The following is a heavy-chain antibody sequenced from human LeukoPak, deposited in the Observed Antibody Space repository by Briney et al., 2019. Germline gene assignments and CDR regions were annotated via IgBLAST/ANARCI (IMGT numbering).Heavy chain of an antibody. V-gene: IGHV3-30*18. CDR1: GFTFSSHG. Sequence: GGSLRLSCAASGFTFSSHGMHWVRQAPGKGLEWVAVISYDEINKDYADSVKGRFTISRDNSKNTLYLQMNSLRAEDTAVYYCAKDLEAGSGYDPYDGYFDYWGQGTLVTVSS. CDR3: AKDLEAGSGYDPYDGYFDY. CDR2: ISYDEINK. J-gene: IGHJ4*02. D-gene: IGHD5-12*01.